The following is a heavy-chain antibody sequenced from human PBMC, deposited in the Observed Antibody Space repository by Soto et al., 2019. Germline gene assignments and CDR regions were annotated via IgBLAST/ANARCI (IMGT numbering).Heavy chain of an antibody. CDR1: GGSVSSGSYY. D-gene: IGHD4-17*01. V-gene: IGHV4-31*03. Sequence: PSETLSLTCTVSGGSVSSGSYYWSWIRQPPGKVLEWIGYIYYSGSTYYNPSLKSRVIISVDTSKNQFSLKLSSVTAADTAVYYCARVLYYDDNEAFDIWGQGTMVTVSS. CDR3: ARVLYYDDNEAFDI. J-gene: IGHJ3*02. CDR2: IYYSGST.